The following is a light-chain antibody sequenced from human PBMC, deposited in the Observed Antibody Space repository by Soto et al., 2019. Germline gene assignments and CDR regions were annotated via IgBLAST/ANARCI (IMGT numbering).Light chain of an antibody. CDR2: RNN. J-gene: IGLJ1*01. Sequence: QSVLTQPPSGSGTHVRKVTISNSRSSSNIGDNYVYWHQQLPGTAPKLLIYRNNQRPSGVPDRFSGSKSGTSASLAISGLRSEDEADYYCAAWDDSLSGYVFGPGTKVTVL. V-gene: IGLV1-47*01. CDR1: SSNIGDNY. CDR3: AAWDDSLSGYV.